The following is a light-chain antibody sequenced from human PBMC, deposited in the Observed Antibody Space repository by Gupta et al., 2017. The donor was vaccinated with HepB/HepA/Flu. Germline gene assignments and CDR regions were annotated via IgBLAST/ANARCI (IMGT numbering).Light chain of an antibody. CDR2: GNK. CDR3: QSYDNSMSGVV. J-gene: IGLJ2*01. CDR1: SSTIGADYD. Sequence: QSVLTQPPSVSGAPGQTVTISCAGSSSTIGADYDVHWYQQLPGTAPKLLIYGNKNRDSGVPDRFSGSKSGTSASLAITGLQAEDEADYYCQSYDNSMSGVVFGGGTKVTVL. V-gene: IGLV1-40*01.